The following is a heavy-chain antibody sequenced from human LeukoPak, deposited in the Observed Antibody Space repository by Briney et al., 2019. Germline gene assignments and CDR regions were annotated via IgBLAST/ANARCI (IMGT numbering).Heavy chain of an antibody. J-gene: IGHJ4*02. D-gene: IGHD2-21*02. CDR2: MPSHGGNQ. Sequence: PGRSLRLSCTASGFSLSDYGTHWVRQAPGKGLEWVAVMPSHGGNQHYADSVTGRFSLSRDNSRNTVYLQMNSLRTDDTAVYYCAIGRLTTIDFWGQGTLVTVSS. CDR1: GFSLSDYG. V-gene: IGHV3-30*03. CDR3: AIGRLTTIDF.